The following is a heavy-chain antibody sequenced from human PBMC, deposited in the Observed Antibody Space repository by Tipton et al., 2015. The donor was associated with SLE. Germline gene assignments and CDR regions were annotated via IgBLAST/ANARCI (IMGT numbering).Heavy chain of an antibody. V-gene: IGHV4-59*01. Sequence: TLSLTCTVSGDSINSYYWSWIRQPPGEGLEWIGYIYYRESTNYNPSLKSRVTISVDTSRNQFSLKLNSVTAADTAVYYCARRGALAAAGVYYYYGMDVWGQGTTVTVSS. J-gene: IGHJ6*02. D-gene: IGHD6-13*01. CDR1: GDSINSYY. CDR2: IYYREST. CDR3: ARRGALAAAGVYYYYGMDV.